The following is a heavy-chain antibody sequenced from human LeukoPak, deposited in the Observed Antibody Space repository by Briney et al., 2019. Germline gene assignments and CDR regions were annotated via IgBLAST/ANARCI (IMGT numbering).Heavy chain of an antibody. CDR2: ISWNSGSI. CDR1: GFTFDDYA. V-gene: IGHV3-9*01. Sequence: GGSLRLSCAASGFTFDDYAMHWVRQAPGKGLEWVSGISWNSGSIGYVDSVKGRFTISRDNAKNSLYLQMNSLRAEDTALYYCAKEGSMVRGVIIDWGQGTLVTVSS. D-gene: IGHD3-10*01. J-gene: IGHJ4*02. CDR3: AKEGSMVRGVIID.